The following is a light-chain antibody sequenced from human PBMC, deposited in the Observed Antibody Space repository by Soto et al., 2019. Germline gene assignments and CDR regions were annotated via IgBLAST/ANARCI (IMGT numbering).Light chain of an antibody. CDR1: QRITRW. CDR3: QQYNNYPWT. Sequence: DIQMTQSPSTVSAYVGDRATITCRASQRITRWLAWYQHKVGKAPHPLIYDVYRLQSGVPSRFSGSGSGTEFTLTISSLQPDDFATYYCQQYNNYPWTFGQGTKVDI. J-gene: IGKJ1*01. V-gene: IGKV1-5*01. CDR2: DVY.